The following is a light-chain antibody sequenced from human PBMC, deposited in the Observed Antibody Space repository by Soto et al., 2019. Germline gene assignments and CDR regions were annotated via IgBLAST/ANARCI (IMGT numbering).Light chain of an antibody. J-gene: IGKJ3*01. CDR2: GAC. V-gene: IGKV3-15*01. CDR1: QSVSSN. CDR3: HRYNNWPQGV. Sequence: EIVMTQSPATLSVSPGERATLSCRASQSVSSNLAWYQQKPGQAPRLLIYGACTTATGIPAKFSGSGSGTQFTLTISSLQSEDFAVYYCHRYNNWPQGVFGPGTKVDIK.